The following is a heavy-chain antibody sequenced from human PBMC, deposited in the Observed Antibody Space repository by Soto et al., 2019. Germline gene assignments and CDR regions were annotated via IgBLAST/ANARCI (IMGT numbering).Heavy chain of an antibody. CDR2: ISAYNGNT. J-gene: IGHJ6*03. D-gene: IGHD4-17*01. Sequence: GASVKVSCKASGYTFTSYGISWVRQAPGQGLEWMGWISAYNGNTNYAQKLQGRVTMTTDTSTSTAYMELRSLRSDDTAVYYCARGRENYGDYRNGYYYYLDVWGKGTTVTVSS. CDR3: ARGRENYGDYRNGYYYYLDV. CDR1: GYTFTSYG. V-gene: IGHV1-18*01.